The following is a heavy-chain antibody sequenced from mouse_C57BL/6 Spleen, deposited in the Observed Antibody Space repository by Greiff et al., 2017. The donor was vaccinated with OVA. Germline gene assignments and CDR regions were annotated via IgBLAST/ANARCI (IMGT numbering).Heavy chain of an antibody. D-gene: IGHD2-4*01. CDR3: ARRRDDYYFDY. J-gene: IGHJ2*01. V-gene: IGHV1-59*01. CDR1: GYTFTSYW. Sequence: QVQLQQPGAELVRPGTSVKLSCKASGYTFTSYWMHWVKQRPGQGLEWIGVIDPSDSYTNYNQKFKGKATLTVDTSSSTAYMQLSSRTSEDSAVNYCARRRDDYYFDYWGQGTTLTVAS. CDR2: IDPSDSYT.